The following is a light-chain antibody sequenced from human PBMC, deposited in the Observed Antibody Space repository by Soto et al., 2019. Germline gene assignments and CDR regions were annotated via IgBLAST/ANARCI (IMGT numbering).Light chain of an antibody. CDR1: SGDVGGYDY. J-gene: IGLJ1*01. CDR3: SSYAGNDNPYV. Sequence: QSVLTQPPSASGSPGQSVTISCTGTSGDVGGYDYVSWYQQHPGKAPKLMIYEVTKRPLGVPDRFSGSKSGNTASLTVSGLQAEDEADYYCSSYAGNDNPYVFGTGTK. V-gene: IGLV2-8*01. CDR2: EVT.